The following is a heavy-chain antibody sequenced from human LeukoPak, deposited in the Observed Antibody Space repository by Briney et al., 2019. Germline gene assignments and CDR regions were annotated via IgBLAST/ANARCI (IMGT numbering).Heavy chain of an antibody. V-gene: IGHV4-34*01. J-gene: IGHJ6*03. CDR1: GGSFSGYY. D-gene: IGHD2-15*01. Sequence: SETLSLTCAVYGGSFSGYYWRWIRQPPGKGLEWVGEINHSGSTNYNPSLKSRVTISVDTSKNQFSLKLSSVTAADTAVYYCARVSSPGYYYYYMDVWGKGTTVTVSS. CDR3: ARVSSPGYYYYYMDV. CDR2: INHSGST.